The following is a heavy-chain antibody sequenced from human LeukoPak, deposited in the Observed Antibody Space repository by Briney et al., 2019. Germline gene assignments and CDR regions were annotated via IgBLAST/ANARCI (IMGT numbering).Heavy chain of an antibody. J-gene: IGHJ6*02. CDR1: GFTFRSYS. V-gene: IGHV3-21*01. CDR3: ARDRQQLYGMDV. D-gene: IGHD6-13*01. Sequence: GGSLRLSCAASGFTFRSYSMNWVRQAPGKGLEWVSSISSGGSYMYYADSVKGRFTISRDNAKNSLYLQMNSLRAEDTAVYYCARDRQQLYGMDVWGQGTTVTVSS. CDR2: ISSGGSYM.